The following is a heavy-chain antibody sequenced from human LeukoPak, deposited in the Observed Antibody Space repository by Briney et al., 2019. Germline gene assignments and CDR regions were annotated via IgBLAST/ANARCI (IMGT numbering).Heavy chain of an antibody. CDR1: GFTLSSYS. D-gene: IGHD5-24*01. V-gene: IGHV3-21*01. J-gene: IGHJ4*02. CDR2: ISSSSSYI. Sequence: GGSLRLSCAASGFTLSSYSMNWVRQAPGKGLEWVSSISSSSSYIYYADSVKGRFTISRDNAKNSLYRQMNSLRAEDTAVYYCARESRDGYNKYWGQGTLVTVSS. CDR3: ARESRDGYNKY.